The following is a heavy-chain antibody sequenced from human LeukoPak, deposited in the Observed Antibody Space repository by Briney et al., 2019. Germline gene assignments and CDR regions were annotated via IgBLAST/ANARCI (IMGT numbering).Heavy chain of an antibody. D-gene: IGHD3-16*02. J-gene: IGHJ4*02. Sequence: GALRLSCAASEFIVSINYMTWVRQAPGKGLEWVSLIYSRGDTKYADSVKGRFTISRDNSKNTLYLQMNSLRAEDTAVYYCAKSARGEFGGLIAPFDYWGQGTLVTVSS. CDR2: IYSRGDT. V-gene: IGHV3-53*01. CDR1: EFIVSINY. CDR3: AKSARGEFGGLIAPFDY.